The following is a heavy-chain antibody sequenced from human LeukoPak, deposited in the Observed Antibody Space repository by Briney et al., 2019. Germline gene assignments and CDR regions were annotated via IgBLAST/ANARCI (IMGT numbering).Heavy chain of an antibody. J-gene: IGHJ6*03. Sequence: PGGSLRLSCAASGFTFTNYALHWVRQSPGKGLEWVALTSYDGSKNYYGDYVKGRFTIPRDNSKNTVYLQMNSLRAEDTAVYYCARVDSSGWNAYFYYLDVWGKGTTVTVSS. CDR1: GFTFTNYA. D-gene: IGHD6-19*01. CDR2: TSYDGSKN. V-gene: IGHV3-30*04. CDR3: ARVDSSGWNAYFYYLDV.